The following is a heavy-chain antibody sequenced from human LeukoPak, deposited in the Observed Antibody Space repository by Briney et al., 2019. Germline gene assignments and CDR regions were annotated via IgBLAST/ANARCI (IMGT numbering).Heavy chain of an antibody. J-gene: IGHJ4*02. V-gene: IGHV3-23*01. Sequence: GGSLRLSCAASGFTFSSYAMSWVRQAPGKGLEWVSAISGSGGSTYYADSVKGRFTISRDNSKNTLYLQMNSLGAEGTAVYYCAKNILYSYGDYWGQGTLVTVSS. CDR1: GFTFSSYA. D-gene: IGHD5-18*01. CDR2: ISGSGGST. CDR3: AKNILYSYGDY.